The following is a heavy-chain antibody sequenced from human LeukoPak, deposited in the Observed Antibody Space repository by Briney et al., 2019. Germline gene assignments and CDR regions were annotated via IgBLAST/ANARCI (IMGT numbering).Heavy chain of an antibody. D-gene: IGHD2-15*01. CDR1: RFTFSNYA. CDR2: ITFTGGST. V-gene: IGHV3-23*01. J-gene: IGHJ5*02. Sequence: PGGSLRLSCAASRFTFSNYAMNWVRQAPGKGLEWVSAITFTGGSTYYADSVKGRYTISRDNSKNSLYLQMNSLRAEDTAVYYCARVGEACSGGSCYPNWFDPWGQGTLVTVSS. CDR3: ARVGEACSGGSCYPNWFDP.